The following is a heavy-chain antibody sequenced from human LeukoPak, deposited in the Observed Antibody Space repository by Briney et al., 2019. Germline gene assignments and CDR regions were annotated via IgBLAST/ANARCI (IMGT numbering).Heavy chain of an antibody. CDR2: ISGSGGST. Sequence: GGSLRLSCAASGFTFSSYAMSWVRQAPGKGLEWVSAISGSGGSTYYADSVKGRFTISRDNSKNTLYLQMNSLRAEDTAVYYCAKDSLPLTTIAAAGHPFDSWGQGTLVTVSS. CDR1: GFTFSSYA. V-gene: IGHV3-23*01. CDR3: AKDSLPLTTIAAAGHPFDS. J-gene: IGHJ4*02. D-gene: IGHD6-13*01.